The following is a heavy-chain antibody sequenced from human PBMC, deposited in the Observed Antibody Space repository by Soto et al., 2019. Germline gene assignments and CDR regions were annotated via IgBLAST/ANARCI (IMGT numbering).Heavy chain of an antibody. CDR1: GYSFTNFY. V-gene: IGHV1-46*01. D-gene: IGHD2-15*01. J-gene: IGHJ6*02. Sequence: ASVKVSCKPSGYSFTNFYVHWVRQAPGQGLEWMGIIDPSSGTTSYTQKFQGRVTMTRDTSMSTVYMELSSLRSEDTAVYYCARGAVVVPNGLIAGMDVWGLGTTVTISS. CDR2: IDPSSGTT. CDR3: ARGAVVVPNGLIAGMDV.